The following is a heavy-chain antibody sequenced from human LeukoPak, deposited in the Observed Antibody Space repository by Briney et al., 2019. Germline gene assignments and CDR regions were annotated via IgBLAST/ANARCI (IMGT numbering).Heavy chain of an antibody. V-gene: IGHV4-30-2*01. CDR3: ARAYGDYAPLDY. CDR2: IYRGGNT. J-gene: IGHJ4*02. D-gene: IGHD4-17*01. Sequence: SETLSLTCAVSGGSISSGTYSWSWIRQPPGKGLEWVAYIYRGGNTYYHPSLKSRVTISLDESKNQFSLKLRSVTAADTAVYYCARAYGDYAPLDYRGQGTLVTVSS. CDR1: GGSISSGTYS.